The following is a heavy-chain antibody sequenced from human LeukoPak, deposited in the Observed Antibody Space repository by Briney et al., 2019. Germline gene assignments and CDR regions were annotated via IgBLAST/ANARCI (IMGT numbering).Heavy chain of an antibody. CDR2: IYYSGNA. J-gene: IGHJ5*02. Sequence: KPSETLSLACTVSGGSISSGGYYWSWIRQHPGKGLEWIGYIYYSGNAYYNPSLKSRVTISVDTSKNQFSLKLSSVTAADTAVYYCARGPFSYDSSGYRRWFDPWGQGTLVTVSS. CDR3: ARGPFSYDSSGYRRWFDP. CDR1: GGSISSGGYY. V-gene: IGHV4-31*03. D-gene: IGHD3-22*01.